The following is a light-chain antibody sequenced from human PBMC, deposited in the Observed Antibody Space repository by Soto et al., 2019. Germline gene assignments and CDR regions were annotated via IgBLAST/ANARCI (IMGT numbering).Light chain of an antibody. Sequence: QSALTQPASVSGSPGQSITISCTGTSSDVGSYNLVSWYQQHPGKAPKLMISEGSKRPSVVSNRFSGSKSGNTASLTISGLQAEDEADYYCCSYAGSSTFVVFGGGTKLTVL. CDR3: CSYAGSSTFVV. J-gene: IGLJ2*01. CDR1: SSDVGSYNL. V-gene: IGLV2-23*03. CDR2: EGS.